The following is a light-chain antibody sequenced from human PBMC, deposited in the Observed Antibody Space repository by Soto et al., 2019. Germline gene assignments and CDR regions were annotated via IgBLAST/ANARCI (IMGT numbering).Light chain of an antibody. CDR2: GAS. V-gene: IGKV3-20*01. CDR3: QQYGSSPLT. CDR1: QSVSSSY. J-gene: IGKJ4*01. Sequence: EIGLTQSPGTLSLSPGERATLSCRASQSVSSSYLAWDQQKPGQAPRLLIYGASSRATGIPDRFSGSGSGTDFTLTISRLEPEDFAVYYCQQYGSSPLTFGGGTKVEIK.